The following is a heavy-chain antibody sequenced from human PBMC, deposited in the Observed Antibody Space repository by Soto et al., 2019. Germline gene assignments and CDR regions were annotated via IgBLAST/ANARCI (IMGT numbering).Heavy chain of an antibody. CDR3: ARASYYYGSGSYLFDD. Sequence: PSETLSLTCAVYGGSFSGYYWSWIRQPPGKGLEWIGEINHSGSTNYNPSLKSRVTISVDTSKNQFSLKLSSVTAADTAVYYCARASYYYGSGSYLFDDWGQGTLVTVSS. D-gene: IGHD3-10*01. CDR2: INHSGST. J-gene: IGHJ4*02. V-gene: IGHV4-34*01. CDR1: GGSFSGYY.